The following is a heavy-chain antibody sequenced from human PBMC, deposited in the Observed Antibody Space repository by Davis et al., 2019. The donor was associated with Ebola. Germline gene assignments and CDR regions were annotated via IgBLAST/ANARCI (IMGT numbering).Heavy chain of an antibody. CDR2: INPKSGGT. CDR1: GYTFSDYY. CDR3: ARASPPEYNVWSRNPHYHYFPMDV. J-gene: IGHJ6*02. Sequence: ASVKVSCKASGYTFSDYYMHWMRQAPGQGLEWMGWINPKSGGTNYAQKFQGRVTMTRDTSIGTAYMELSSLGSDDTAVYFCARASPPEYNVWSRNPHYHYFPMDVWGQGTTVTVSS. V-gene: IGHV1-2*02. D-gene: IGHD3-10*02.